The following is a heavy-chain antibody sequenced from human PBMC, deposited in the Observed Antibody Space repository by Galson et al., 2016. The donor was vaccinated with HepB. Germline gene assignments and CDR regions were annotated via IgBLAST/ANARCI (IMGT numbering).Heavy chain of an antibody. CDR1: GGSIRSGSYQ. Sequence: LSLTCSVSGGSIRSGSYQWTWIRQPAGKGLEWIGHFHISGNTRYNPSLESRVTISADTAKKEISLRLTSVTAADTAVYYCAKGLVSSVDGGVFFDYWPGSPGLRLL. V-gene: IGHV4-61*09. CDR3: AKGLVSSVDGGVFFDY. D-gene: IGHD3-16*01. CDR2: FHISGNT. J-gene: IGHJ4*02.